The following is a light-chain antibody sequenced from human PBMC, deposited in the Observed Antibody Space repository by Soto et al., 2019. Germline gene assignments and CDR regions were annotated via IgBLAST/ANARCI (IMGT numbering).Light chain of an antibody. Sequence: QSALTQPASVSGSPGQSITSSCTGTSSDIGSYNYVSWYQQLPGKVPKLMIYGVSNRPSGVSNRFSGSKSGNTASLTISGIQAEDAADYYCSSYTFSSTLVVFGEGTKVTVL. CDR1: SSDIGSYNY. J-gene: IGLJ2*01. V-gene: IGLV2-14*03. CDR2: GVS. CDR3: SSYTFSSTLVV.